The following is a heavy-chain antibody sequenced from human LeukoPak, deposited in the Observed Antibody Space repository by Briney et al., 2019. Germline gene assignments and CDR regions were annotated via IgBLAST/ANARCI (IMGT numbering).Heavy chain of an antibody. CDR1: GFTFSSYA. CDR3: AKDLGRGYSYGVYFDY. D-gene: IGHD5-18*01. Sequence: GGSLRLSCAASGFTFSSYAMSWVRQAPGKGLEWVTAISGSGGSTYYADSVKGRFTISRDNSKNTLYLQMNSLRAEDTAVYYCAKDLGRGYSYGVYFDYWGQGTLVTVSS. J-gene: IGHJ4*02. V-gene: IGHV3-23*01. CDR2: ISGSGGST.